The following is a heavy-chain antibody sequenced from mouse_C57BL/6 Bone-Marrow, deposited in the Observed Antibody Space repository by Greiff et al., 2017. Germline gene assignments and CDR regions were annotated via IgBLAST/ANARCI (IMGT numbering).Heavy chain of an antibody. CDR1: GFTFNTYA. J-gene: IGHJ3*01. V-gene: IGHV10-3*01. CDR3: VRNGRIFAWFAY. Sequence: EVKLMESGGGLVQPKGSLKLSCAASGFTFNTYAMHWVRQAPGKGLEWVARIRSKSSNYETYYADSVKDRFTISRDDSQSMLYLQMSNLKTEDTAVYYCVRNGRIFAWFAYWGQGTLVTVSA. CDR2: IRSKSSNYET.